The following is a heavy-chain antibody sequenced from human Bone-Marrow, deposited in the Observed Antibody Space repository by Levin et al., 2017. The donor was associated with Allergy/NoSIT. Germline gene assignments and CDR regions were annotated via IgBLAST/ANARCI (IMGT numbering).Heavy chain of an antibody. V-gene: IGHV1-18*01. Sequence: AASVKVSCKASGYTFTTYGISWVRQAPGQGLEWMGRISAYSGHTNYAQKFQGRVTMTTDTSTTTAYMDLRSLKSDDTAVYYCARTLGQQLGHAKYWGQGTLVTVSS. D-gene: IGHD6-13*01. J-gene: IGHJ4*02. CDR2: ISAYSGHT. CDR1: GYTFTTYG. CDR3: ARTLGQQLGHAKY.